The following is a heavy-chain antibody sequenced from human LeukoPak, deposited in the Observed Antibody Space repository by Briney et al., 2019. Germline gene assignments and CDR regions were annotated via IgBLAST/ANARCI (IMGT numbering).Heavy chain of an antibody. CDR3: ARDPTRDLRYYDFWSAYYANCFDP. Sequence: PSETLSLTCTVSGGSISSSTYYWGWIRQPPGKGLEWIGSIYYSGNTYYNPSLQSRVTISVDTSKNQFSLKLSSVTAADTAVYYCARDPTRDLRYYDFWSAYYANCFDPWGQGTLVTVSS. D-gene: IGHD3-3*01. J-gene: IGHJ5*02. CDR2: IYYSGNT. V-gene: IGHV4-39*07. CDR1: GGSISSSTYY.